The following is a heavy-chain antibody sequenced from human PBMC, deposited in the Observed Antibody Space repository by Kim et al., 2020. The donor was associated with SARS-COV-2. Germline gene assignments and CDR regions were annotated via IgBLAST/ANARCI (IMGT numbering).Heavy chain of an antibody. CDR1: GGSISTDGYY. CDR3: TRRVYSSGSPRGNF. CDR2: IYYKGST. V-gene: IGHV4-39*01. Sequence: SETLSLTCTVSGGSISTDGYYWGWIRQPPGKGLEWIGSIYYKGSTYYNPSLKSRVTLSADTSKNQFSLKVSSVTAADTAVYYCTRRVYSSGSPRGNFWGQGTLVTVPS. J-gene: IGHJ4*02. D-gene: IGHD6-19*01.